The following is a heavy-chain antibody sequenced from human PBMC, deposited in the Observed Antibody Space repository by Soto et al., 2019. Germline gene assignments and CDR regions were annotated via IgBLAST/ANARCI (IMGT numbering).Heavy chain of an antibody. Sequence: GEFLTITSRGAGYRFAIYWIGWVREMPGKGLEWMGIIYPGDSDTRYSPSFQGQVTISADKSISTAYLQWSSLKASDTAMDYCAGAVYYDSSGYYFDYWGQGTLVTVSS. V-gene: IGHV5-51*01. CDR1: GYRFAIYW. D-gene: IGHD3-22*01. CDR2: IYPGDSDT. CDR3: AGAVYYDSSGYYFDY. J-gene: IGHJ4*02.